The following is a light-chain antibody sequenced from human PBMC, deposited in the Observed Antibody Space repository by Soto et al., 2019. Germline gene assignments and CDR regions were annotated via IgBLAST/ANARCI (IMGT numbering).Light chain of an antibody. CDR2: DAS. V-gene: IGKV1-39*01. Sequence: DFQMTQSPSSLSASVGDRVTIARQASQDISDYLNWYQQKPGAAPKILIYDASNLQGGVPSRFSGSGSGTDCTLTISSLQPEDFDTYYCQQSYNNPRTFGQGTKVDI. CDR3: QQSYNNPRT. J-gene: IGKJ1*01. CDR1: QDISDY.